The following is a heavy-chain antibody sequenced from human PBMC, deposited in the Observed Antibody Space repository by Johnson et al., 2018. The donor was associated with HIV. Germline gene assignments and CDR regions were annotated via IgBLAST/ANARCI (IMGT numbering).Heavy chain of an antibody. CDR2: INQDGSEK. J-gene: IGHJ3*02. CDR3: ASSNVVGYSNYPDAFDI. CDR1: GFTVSSNY. D-gene: IGHD6-13*01. Sequence: VQLVESGGGLVQPGGSLRLSCAASGFTVSSNYMSWVRQAPGKGLEWVANINQDGSEKYYVDSVKGRFTISRDNAKNSLYLQMKSLRAEDTAVYYCASSNVVGYSNYPDAFDIWGQGTMVTVSS. V-gene: IGHV3-7*05.